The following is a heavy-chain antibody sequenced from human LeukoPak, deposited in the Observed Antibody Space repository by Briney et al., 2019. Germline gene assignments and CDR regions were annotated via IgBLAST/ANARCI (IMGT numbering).Heavy chain of an antibody. CDR2: INHSGST. Sequence: KTSETLSLTCAVYGGSFSGYYWSWIRQPPGKGLEWIGEINHSGSTNYNPPLKSRVTISVDTSKNQFSLKLSSVTAADTAVYYCARDNLYYDFWSGHTLWGQGTLVTVSS. V-gene: IGHV4-34*01. CDR3: ARDNLYYDFWSGHTL. D-gene: IGHD3-3*01. J-gene: IGHJ4*02. CDR1: GGSFSGYY.